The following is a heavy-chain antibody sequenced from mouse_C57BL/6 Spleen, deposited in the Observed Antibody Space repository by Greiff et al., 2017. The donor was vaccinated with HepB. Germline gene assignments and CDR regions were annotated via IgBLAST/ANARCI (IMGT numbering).Heavy chain of an antibody. D-gene: IGHD1-1*01. V-gene: IGHV1-61*01. J-gene: IGHJ1*03. CDR3: ASPLHYYGSSYWYFDV. Sequence: QVQLKQPGAELVRPGSSVKLSCKASGYTFTSYWMDWVKQRPGQGLEWIGNIYPSDSETHYNQKFKDKATLTVDKSSSTAYMQLSSLTSEDSAVYYCASPLHYYGSSYWYFDVWGTGTTVTVSS. CDR1: GYTFTSYW. CDR2: IYPSDSET.